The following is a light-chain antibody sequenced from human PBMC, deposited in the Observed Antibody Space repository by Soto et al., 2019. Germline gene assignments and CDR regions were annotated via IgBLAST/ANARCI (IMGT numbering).Light chain of an antibody. CDR1: SSNIGSNT. CDR2: TDH. V-gene: IGLV1-44*01. CDR3: STWDDSLNAYV. Sequence: QSVLTQPPSASGPPGQRVTISCSGGSSNIGSNTVHWYQQLPGTAPKLLIFTDHERPSGVPDRFSGSRSGTSASLAIRGLRSEDEADYYCSTWDDSLNAYVFGTGTKVTVL. J-gene: IGLJ1*01.